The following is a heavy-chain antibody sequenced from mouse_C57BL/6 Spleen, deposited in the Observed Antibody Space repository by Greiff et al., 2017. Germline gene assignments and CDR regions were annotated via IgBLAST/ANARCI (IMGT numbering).Heavy chain of an antibody. D-gene: IGHD2-3*01. CDR3: ARYDDGYYNYAMDY. CDR1: GFTFTDYY. V-gene: IGHV7-3*01. J-gene: IGHJ4*01. CDR2: IRNKANGYTT. Sequence: EVQLVESGGGLVQPGGSLSLSCAASGFTFTDYYMSWVRQPPGKALEWLGFIRNKANGYTTEYSASVKGRFTISRDNSQSILYLQMNALRAEESATYYCARYDDGYYNYAMDYWGQGTSVTVSS.